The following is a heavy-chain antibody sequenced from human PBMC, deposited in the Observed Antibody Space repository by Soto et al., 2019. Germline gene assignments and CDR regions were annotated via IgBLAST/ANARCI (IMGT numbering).Heavy chain of an antibody. J-gene: IGHJ5*02. CDR3: ARAAAGRSDGPFDP. CDR2: IYYSGST. Sequence: SETLSLTCTVSGGSISSGGYYWSWIRQHPGKGLEWIGYIYYSGSTYYNPSLKSRVTISVDTSKNQFSLKLSSVTAADTAVYYCARAAAGRSDGPFDPWGQGTLVTVSS. D-gene: IGHD3-3*01. CDR1: GGSISSGGYY. V-gene: IGHV4-31*03.